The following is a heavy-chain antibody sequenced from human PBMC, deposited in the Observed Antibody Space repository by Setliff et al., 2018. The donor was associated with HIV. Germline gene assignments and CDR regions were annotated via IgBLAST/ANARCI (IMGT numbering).Heavy chain of an antibody. CDR2: IWYDGSNK. D-gene: IGHD1-1*01. J-gene: IGHJ4*02. CDR1: GFTFSDYY. V-gene: IGHV3-33*08. Sequence: GGSLRLSCAASGFTFSDYYMSWLRQAPGKGLEWVAVIWYDGSNKYYVDSVKGRFTISRDNSKNTVYLQMNSLRAEDTAVYYCARYARVPQFWGQGTLVTVSS. CDR3: ARYARVPQF.